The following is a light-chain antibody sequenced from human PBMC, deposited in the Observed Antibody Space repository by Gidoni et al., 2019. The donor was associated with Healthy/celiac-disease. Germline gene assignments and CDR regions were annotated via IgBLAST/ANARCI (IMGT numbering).Light chain of an antibody. V-gene: IGKV3-11*01. J-gene: IGKJ1*01. CDR2: DAS. CDR3: QQRSNWRWT. Sequence: EIVLTQSPATLSLSPGERATLSCRASQRVSSYLAWYQQKPGQDPRLLIYDASNRATGIPARFSGSGSGTDFTLTISSLEPEDFAVYYCQQRSNWRWTFGQGTKVEIK. CDR1: QRVSSY.